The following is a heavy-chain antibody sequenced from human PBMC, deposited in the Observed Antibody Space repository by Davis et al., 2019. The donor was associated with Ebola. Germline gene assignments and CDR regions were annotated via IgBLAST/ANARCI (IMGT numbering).Heavy chain of an antibody. J-gene: IGHJ5*02. CDR1: GFTFSSYA. V-gene: IGHV3-23*01. Sequence: GESLKISCAASGFTFSSYAMSWVRQAPGKGLEWVSAISGSGGSTYYADSVKGRFTISRDNSKNTLYLQMNSLRAEDTAVYYCAKDPYSGYDWFDHWGQGTLVTVSS. CDR3: AKDPYSGYDWFDH. CDR2: ISGSGGST. D-gene: IGHD5-12*01.